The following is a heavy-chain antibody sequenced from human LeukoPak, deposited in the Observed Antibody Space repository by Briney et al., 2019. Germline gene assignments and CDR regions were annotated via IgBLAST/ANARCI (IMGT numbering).Heavy chain of an antibody. D-gene: IGHD3-3*01. J-gene: IGHJ3*02. CDR1: GGSISSYY. V-gene: IGHV4-59*01. CDR2: IYYSGHT. Sequence: PAETLSLNCTVSGGSISSYYWSWIRQPPGKGLEWIGYIYYSGHTRYKSSFKSRVTISVDTSKNQFSLKLSSVTAADTAVYYCARGRFLDAFDIWGEGTLATVSS. CDR3: ARGRFLDAFDI.